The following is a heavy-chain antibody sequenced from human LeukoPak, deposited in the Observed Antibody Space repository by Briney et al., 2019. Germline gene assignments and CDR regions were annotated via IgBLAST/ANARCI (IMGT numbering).Heavy chain of an antibody. J-gene: IGHJ4*02. Sequence: GASVKVSRKASGYTFINYYMHWVRQAPGQGLEWMGIINPSGGSAYYAQKFQGSVTMTSDVSTSTFHMELSSLRSEDTAVYYCARPVDTASLVNWGQGTLVTVSS. D-gene: IGHD5-18*01. CDR2: INPSGGSA. V-gene: IGHV1-46*01. CDR3: ARPVDTASLVN. CDR1: GYTFINYY.